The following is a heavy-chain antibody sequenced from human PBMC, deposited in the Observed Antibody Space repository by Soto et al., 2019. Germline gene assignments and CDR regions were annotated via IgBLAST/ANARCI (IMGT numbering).Heavy chain of an antibody. CDR1: GFTFSTYR. CDR2: ISSSGRDI. Sequence: GGSLRLSCAASGFTFSTYRMAWVRQAPGKGLEWVASISSSGRDIFYAESVKGRFTVPRDNAKKSLFLHMNSLRVEYTAVYSCARGMQMNIVGGAGVGYWGQGTLVTVSS. D-gene: IGHD1-26*01. J-gene: IGHJ4*02. CDR3: ARGMQMNIVGGAGVGY. V-gene: IGHV3-21*01.